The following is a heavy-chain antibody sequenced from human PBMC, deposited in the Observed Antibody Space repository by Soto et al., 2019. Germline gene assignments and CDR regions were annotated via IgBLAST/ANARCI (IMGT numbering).Heavy chain of an antibody. Sequence: QVQLVQSGAEVKKPGSSLKVSCKSSGGTFSSYAISWVRQAPGQGLEWLGGIIPIFNKVNYAQKSQGRGTLPAGDSTSTAYMALSSLRSDDTAVYYCARAPIRLCSGDNCYSGLDSWGQGTLVIVSS. V-gene: IGHV1-69*12. D-gene: IGHD2-15*01. CDR1: GGTFSSYA. J-gene: IGHJ4*02. CDR2: IIPIFNKV. CDR3: ARAPIRLCSGDNCYSGLDS.